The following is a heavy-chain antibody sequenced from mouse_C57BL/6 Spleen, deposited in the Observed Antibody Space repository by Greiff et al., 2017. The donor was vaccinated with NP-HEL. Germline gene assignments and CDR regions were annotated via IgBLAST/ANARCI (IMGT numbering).Heavy chain of an antibody. CDR3: AREDRWLLTDY. Sequence: VQLQQSGPELVKPGASVKISCKASGYSFTGYYMNWVKQSPEKSLEWIGEINPSTGGTTYNQKFKAKATLTVDKSSSTAYMQLKSLTSEDSAVYYCAREDRWLLTDYWGQGTTLTVSS. V-gene: IGHV1-42*01. D-gene: IGHD2-3*01. CDR1: GYSFTGYY. CDR2: INPSTGGT. J-gene: IGHJ2*01.